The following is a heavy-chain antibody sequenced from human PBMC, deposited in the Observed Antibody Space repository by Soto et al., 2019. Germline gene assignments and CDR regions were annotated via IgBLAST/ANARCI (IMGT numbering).Heavy chain of an antibody. CDR2: ISSSGSTI. Sequence: PGGSLRLSCAASGFTFSSYEMNWVRQAPGKGLEWVSYISSSGSTIYYADSVKGRFTISRDNAKNSLYLQMNSLRAEDGAVYHWGSVSSGWYLGRADDYWGQGTLVTVSS. D-gene: IGHD6-19*01. J-gene: IGHJ4*02. V-gene: IGHV3-48*03. CDR1: GFTFSSYE. CDR3: GSVSSGWYLGRADDY.